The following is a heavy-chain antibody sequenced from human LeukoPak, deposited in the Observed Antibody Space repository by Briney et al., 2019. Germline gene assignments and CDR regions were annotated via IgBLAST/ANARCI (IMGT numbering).Heavy chain of an antibody. CDR1: GGTFSSYA. V-gene: IGHV1-69*05. D-gene: IGHD1-26*01. CDR2: IIPIFGTA. CDR3: ARAFRVGATLLGLDY. J-gene: IGHJ4*02. Sequence: SVKVSCKASGGTFSSYAISWVRQAPGQGLEWMGGIIPIFGTANYAQKFQGRVTITTDESTSTAYMELSSLRSEDTAVYYCARAFRVGATLLGLDYRGQGTLVTVSS.